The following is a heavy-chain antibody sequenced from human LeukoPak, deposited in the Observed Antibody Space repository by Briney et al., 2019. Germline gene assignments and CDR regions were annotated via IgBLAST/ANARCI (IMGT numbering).Heavy chain of an antibody. J-gene: IGHJ4*02. D-gene: IGHD3-22*01. V-gene: IGHV4-31*03. CDR3: ASLYYYDSSGYYEVDY. Sequence: SETLSLTCTVSGGSISSGGYYWSWVRQHPGKSLEWIGYIYYSGSNYYYPSLKRRVIISVDTSKNQFSLKLSSVTAADTAVYYCASLYYYDSSGYYEVDYWGQGTLVTVSS. CDR1: GGSISSGGYY. CDR2: IYYSGSN.